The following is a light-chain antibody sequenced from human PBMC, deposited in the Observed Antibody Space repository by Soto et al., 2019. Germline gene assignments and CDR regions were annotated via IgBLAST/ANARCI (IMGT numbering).Light chain of an antibody. J-gene: IGKJ1*01. V-gene: IGKV1-5*01. CDR1: QSISSW. CDR2: DAS. Sequence: DIQMTQSPSTLSGSVGDRVTITCRASQSISSWLAWYQQKPGKAPKLLIYDASSLESGVPSRFSGSGSGTEFTLTISSLQPDDVATYYCQQYNSYLWTFGQGTKVDI. CDR3: QQYNSYLWT.